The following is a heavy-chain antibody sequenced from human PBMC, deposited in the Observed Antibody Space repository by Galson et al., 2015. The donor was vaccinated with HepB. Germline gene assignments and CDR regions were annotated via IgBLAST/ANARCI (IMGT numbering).Heavy chain of an antibody. D-gene: IGHD3-16*01. V-gene: IGHV4-30-4*01. J-gene: IGHJ4*02. Sequence: LSLTCTVSSDSISSDDYYWSWIRQPPGKALEWIGYVYYTGSSHYNPSLKSRVAISIDTSKDQFSLKLSSLTAADTAVYYCATIKVGLGPMGYFDHWGQGTLVTVSS. CDR1: SDSISSDDYY. CDR3: ATIKVGLGPMGYFDH. CDR2: VYYTGSS.